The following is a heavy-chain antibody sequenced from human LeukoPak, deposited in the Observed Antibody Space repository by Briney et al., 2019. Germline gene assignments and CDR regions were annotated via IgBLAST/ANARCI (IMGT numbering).Heavy chain of an antibody. CDR3: AKVQPYSGSYYGAFDI. V-gene: IGHV3-48*01. J-gene: IGHJ3*02. CDR2: ISSSSSTI. CDR1: GFTFSSYS. Sequence: RPGGSLRLSCAASGFTFSSYSMNWVRQAPGKGLEWVSYISSSSSTIYYADSVKGRFTISRDNSKNTLYLQMNSLRAEDTAVYYCAKVQPYSGSYYGAFDIWGQGTMVTVSS. D-gene: IGHD1-26*01.